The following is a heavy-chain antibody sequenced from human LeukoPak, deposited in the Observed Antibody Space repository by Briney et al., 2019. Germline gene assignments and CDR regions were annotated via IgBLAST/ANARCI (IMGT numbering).Heavy chain of an antibody. Sequence: SETLSLTCTVSGYSVNSGYFWGWIRQPPGKGLEWIGSIYHSGSTNYNPSLKSRVTISVDTSKNQFSLKLSSVTAADTAVYYCATDYGDYFDYWGQGTLVTVSS. J-gene: IGHJ4*02. D-gene: IGHD4-17*01. CDR1: GYSVNSGYF. CDR2: IYHSGST. CDR3: ATDYGDYFDY. V-gene: IGHV4-38-2*02.